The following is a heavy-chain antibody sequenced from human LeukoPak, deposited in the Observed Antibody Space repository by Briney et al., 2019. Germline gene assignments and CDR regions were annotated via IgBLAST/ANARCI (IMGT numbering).Heavy chain of an antibody. Sequence: PSGTLSLTCAVSGGSISSSNWWSWVRQPPGKGLEWIGEIYHTGSTNYNPSLKSRVTISVDKSKNQFSLKLSSVTAADTAVYYCARGPLQLAKYFQHWGQGTLVTVSS. CDR3: ARGPLQLAKYFQH. D-gene: IGHD2-2*01. CDR2: IYHTGST. J-gene: IGHJ1*01. CDR1: GGSISSSNW. V-gene: IGHV4-4*02.